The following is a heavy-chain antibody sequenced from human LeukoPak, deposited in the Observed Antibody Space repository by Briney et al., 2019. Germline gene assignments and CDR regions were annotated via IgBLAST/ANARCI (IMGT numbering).Heavy chain of an antibody. CDR3: AKDPSVMGWVYAFDI. CDR2: INSDGSRI. D-gene: IGHD2-21*01. Sequence: GGSLRLSCAASGFPFSTYWMHWVRQAPGKGLVWVSHINSDGSRITYADSVKGRFTISRDNAKNTVFLQMNSLRAEDTAVYYCAKDPSVMGWVYAFDIWGQGTMVTVSS. J-gene: IGHJ3*02. V-gene: IGHV3-74*01. CDR1: GFPFSTYW.